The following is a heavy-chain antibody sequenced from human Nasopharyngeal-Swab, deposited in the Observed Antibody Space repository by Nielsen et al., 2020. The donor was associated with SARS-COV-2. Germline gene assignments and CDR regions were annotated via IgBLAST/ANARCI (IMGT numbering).Heavy chain of an antibody. CDR3: AGREYGDYSGWFDP. CDR2: IYPGDSDT. V-gene: IGHV5-51*01. J-gene: IGHJ5*02. Sequence: VRQMPGKGLEWMGFIYPGDSDTRYSPSFRGQVTISADKSINTAYLQWSSLKASDTAMYYCAGREYGDYSGWFDPWGQGTLVTVSS. D-gene: IGHD4-17*01.